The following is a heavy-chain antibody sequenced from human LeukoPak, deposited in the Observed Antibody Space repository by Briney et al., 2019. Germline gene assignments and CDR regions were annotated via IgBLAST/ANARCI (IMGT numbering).Heavy chain of an antibody. D-gene: IGHD3-22*01. V-gene: IGHV3-23*01. CDR1: GFTFSSYA. CDR2: ISGSGGST. CDR3: AIARPYYDSSV. J-gene: IGHJ4*02. Sequence: GGSLKLYCAASGFTFSSYAMSWVRQAPGKGLEWVSAISGSGGSTYYADSVKGRFTISRDNSKNTLYLQMNSLRAEDTAVYYCAIARPYYDSSVWGQGTLVTVSS.